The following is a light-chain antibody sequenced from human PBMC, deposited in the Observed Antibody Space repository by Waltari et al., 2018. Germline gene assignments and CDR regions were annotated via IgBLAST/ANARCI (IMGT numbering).Light chain of an antibody. CDR2: EAS. CDR1: QSVGRY. V-gene: IGKV3-11*01. J-gene: IGKJ1*01. CDR3: QQRADWPPWT. Sequence: ETVLTQSPATLSLSPGETATLSCRASQSVGRYLAWYQQKPGQAPRLLIYEASFRASGVPGRFSGSGSGTDFTLTITNLEPEDFAVYYCQQRADWPPWTFGQGTKV.